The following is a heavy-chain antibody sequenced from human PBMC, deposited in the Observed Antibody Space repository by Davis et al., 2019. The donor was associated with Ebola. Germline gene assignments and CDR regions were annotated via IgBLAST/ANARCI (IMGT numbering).Heavy chain of an antibody. J-gene: IGHJ4*02. D-gene: IGHD4/OR15-4a*01. Sequence: GESLKISCVGSGFSFSTYSINWVRQAPGKGLEWVSYISSSSSYTNYADSVKGRFTISRDNAKNSLYLQMDSLRAEDTAVYYCASYWDYGSTFMKYWGQGSLVTVSS. CDR2: ISSSSSYT. CDR3: ASYWDYGSTFMKY. CDR1: GFSFSTYS. V-gene: IGHV3-21*05.